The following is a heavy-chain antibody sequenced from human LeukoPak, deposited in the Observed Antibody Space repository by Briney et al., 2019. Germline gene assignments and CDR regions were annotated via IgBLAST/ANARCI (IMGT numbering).Heavy chain of an antibody. Sequence: PSETLSLTCAVYGGSFSGYYWSWIRQPPGKGLEWIGKINHSGSTNYNPSLKSRVTISVDTSKNQFSLKLSSVTAADTAVYYCARSGSHSVDAFDIWGQGTMVTVSS. D-gene: IGHD1-26*01. J-gene: IGHJ3*02. CDR1: GGSFSGYY. CDR3: ARSGSHSVDAFDI. CDR2: INHSGST. V-gene: IGHV4-34*01.